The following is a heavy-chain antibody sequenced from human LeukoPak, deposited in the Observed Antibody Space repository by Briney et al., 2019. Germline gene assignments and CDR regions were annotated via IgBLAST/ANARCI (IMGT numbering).Heavy chain of an antibody. J-gene: IGHJ4*02. V-gene: IGHV4-61*02. Sequence: SETLSLTCTVSGGSISSGDYCWRWIRQPAGKGLEWIGRMCTRGSTDYNPSLKSRVIMSIDTSKNQFSLKLSSVAAADTAAYYCARAGGRDNSYGFQDYWGQGTLVTVSS. CDR3: ARAGGRDNSYGFQDY. D-gene: IGHD5-18*01. CDR1: GGSISSGDYC. CDR2: MCTRGST.